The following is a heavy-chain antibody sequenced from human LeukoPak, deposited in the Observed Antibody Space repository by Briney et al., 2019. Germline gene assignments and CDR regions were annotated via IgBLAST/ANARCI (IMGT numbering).Heavy chain of an antibody. D-gene: IGHD6-19*01. CDR3: AKDTSGWYIDY. CDR1: GFTFSSYG. V-gene: IGHV3-23*01. CDR2: ISGSGGST. Sequence: GGSLRLSCAASGFTFSSYGMSWVRQAPGKGLEWVSAISGSGGSTYYADSVMGRFTVSRDNSKNTLYLQMNSLRAEDTALYYCAKDTSGWYIDYWGQGTLVTVSS. J-gene: IGHJ4*02.